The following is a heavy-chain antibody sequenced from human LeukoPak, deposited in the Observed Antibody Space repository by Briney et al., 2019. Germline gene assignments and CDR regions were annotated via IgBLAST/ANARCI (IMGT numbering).Heavy chain of an antibody. V-gene: IGHV3-23*01. J-gene: IGHJ4*02. D-gene: IGHD4-23*01. Sequence: PGGSLRLSCAASGFTFSSYGMGWVRQAPGKGLEWVSVISGSGGSTNYADPVKGRFTISRDNSKNTLYLQMNSLRVEDTAVFYCAKDEDDYGGDSADHWGQGTLVTVSS. CDR2: ISGSGGST. CDR1: GFTFSSYG. CDR3: AKDEDDYGGDSADH.